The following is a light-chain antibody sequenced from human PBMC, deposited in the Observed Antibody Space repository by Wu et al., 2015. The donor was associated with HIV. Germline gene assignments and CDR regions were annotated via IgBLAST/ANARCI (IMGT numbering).Light chain of an antibody. J-gene: IGKJ1*01. CDR2: GAS. CDR1: QSVSSSY. V-gene: IGKV3-20*01. Sequence: DIVLTQSPGTLSLSPGERATLSCRASQSVSSSYLAWYQQQPGQAPRLLIYGASSRATGIPDRFSGSGSGTDFTLTISRVEPEDFAVYYCQQYDISPWTFGQGTKVGNQT. CDR3: QQYDISPWT.